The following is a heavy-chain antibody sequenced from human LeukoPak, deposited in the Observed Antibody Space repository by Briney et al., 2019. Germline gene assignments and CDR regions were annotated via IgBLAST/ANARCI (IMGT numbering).Heavy chain of an antibody. J-gene: IGHJ6*03. CDR1: GYSISSGYF. D-gene: IGHD3-10*01. V-gene: IGHV4-38-2*02. CDR2: FYHSGIT. Sequence: SETLSLTCTVSGYSISSGYFWGWIRQPPGKGLEWIGSFYHSGITYYNPSLKSRVTMSVDTSKNQFSLKLSSVTAADTAVYYCARGGLSYYGSGMDVWGKGTTVTISS. CDR3: ARGGLSYYGSGMDV.